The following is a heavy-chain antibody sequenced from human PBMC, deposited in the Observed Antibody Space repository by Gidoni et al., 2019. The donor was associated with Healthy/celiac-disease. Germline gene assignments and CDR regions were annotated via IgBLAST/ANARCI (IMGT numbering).Heavy chain of an antibody. D-gene: IGHD4-17*01. CDR1: GFTFSSYA. J-gene: IGHJ4*02. CDR3: AKDLAAVTTRFDY. Sequence: EVQLLESGGVLVQPGGSLRLSCAASGFTFSSYAMSWVRQAPGKGLEWGSAISGSGGSTYYADSVKGRFTISRDNSKNTLYLQMNSLRAEDTAVYYCAKDLAAVTTRFDYWGQGTLVTVSS. V-gene: IGHV3-23*01. CDR2: ISGSGGST.